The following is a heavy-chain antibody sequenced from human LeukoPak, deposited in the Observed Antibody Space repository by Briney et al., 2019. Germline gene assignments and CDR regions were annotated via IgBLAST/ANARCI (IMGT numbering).Heavy chain of an antibody. Sequence: GGSLRLSCAASGFTFDDYAMHWVRRAPGKGLEWVSLISGDGGSTYYADSVKGRFTISRDNSKNSLYLQMNSLRTEDTALYYCAKDGHYYGSGSYGDYWGQGTLVTVSS. CDR1: GFTFDDYA. D-gene: IGHD3-10*01. CDR3: AKDGHYYGSGSYGDY. V-gene: IGHV3-43*02. J-gene: IGHJ4*02. CDR2: ISGDGGST.